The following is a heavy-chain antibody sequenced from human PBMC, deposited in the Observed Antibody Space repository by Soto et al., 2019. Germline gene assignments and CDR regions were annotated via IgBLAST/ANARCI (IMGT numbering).Heavy chain of an antibody. CDR1: GFTFSNYA. Sequence: PGGSLRLSCEAFGFTFSNYAMSWVRQAPGQGLEWVSSISGSSGSTHYADAVKGRFTISRDNSKNTLYLQMNSLRAEDKAVYFCEKDKIYSYGNFDYWGQGTLVTVSS. J-gene: IGHJ4*02. D-gene: IGHD5-18*01. CDR3: EKDKIYSYGNFDY. V-gene: IGHV3-23*01. CDR2: ISGSSGST.